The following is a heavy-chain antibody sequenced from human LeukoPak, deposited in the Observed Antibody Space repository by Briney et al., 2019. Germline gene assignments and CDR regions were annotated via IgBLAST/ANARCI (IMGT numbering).Heavy chain of an antibody. Sequence: GGSLRLSCAAPGFTFSSYWMHWVRQAPGKGLVWVSRIKTDGSSTMYADSVKGRFTISRDNAKTSLYLQMNSLRAEDTAVYYCAELGITMIGGVWGKGTTVTISS. CDR2: IKTDGSST. CDR1: GFTFSSYW. J-gene: IGHJ6*04. CDR3: AELGITMIGGV. V-gene: IGHV3-74*03. D-gene: IGHD3-10*02.